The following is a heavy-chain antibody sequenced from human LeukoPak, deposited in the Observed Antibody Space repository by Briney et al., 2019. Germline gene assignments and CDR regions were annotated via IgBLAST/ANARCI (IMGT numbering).Heavy chain of an antibody. CDR3: AREAVARNYYYYYGMDV. CDR2: ISSSGSTI. Sequence: GGSLRLSCAASGFTFSSYEMNWVRQAPGKGLEWVSYISSSGSTIYYADSVKGRFTISKDNAKNSLYLQMSSLRAEDTAVYYCAREAVARNYYYYYGMDVWGKGTTVTVSS. CDR1: GFTFSSYE. J-gene: IGHJ6*04. V-gene: IGHV3-48*03. D-gene: IGHD6-19*01.